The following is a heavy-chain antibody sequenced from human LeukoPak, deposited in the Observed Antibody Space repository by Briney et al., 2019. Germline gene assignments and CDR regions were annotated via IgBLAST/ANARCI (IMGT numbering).Heavy chain of an antibody. V-gene: IGHV1-18*01. D-gene: IGHD2-2*02. J-gene: IGHJ4*02. CDR1: GYTFTSYG. Sequence: PLGSVKVSCKASGYTFTSYGISWVRQAPGQGLEWMGWISAYNGSTNYAQKLQGRVTMTTDTSTSTAYMELRSLRSDDTAVYYCARSKYQLLYNGLDYWGQGTLVTVSS. CDR2: ISAYNGST. CDR3: ARSKYQLLYNGLDY.